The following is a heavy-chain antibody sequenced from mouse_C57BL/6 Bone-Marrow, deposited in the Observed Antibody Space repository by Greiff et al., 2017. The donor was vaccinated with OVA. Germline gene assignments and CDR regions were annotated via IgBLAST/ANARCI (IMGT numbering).Heavy chain of an antibody. J-gene: IGHJ3*01. CDR3: AALYGPFAY. V-gene: IGHV1-64*01. Sequence: QVQLKQPGAELVKPGASVKLSCKASGYTFTSYWMHWVKQRPGQGLEWIGMIHPNSGSTNYNEKFKSKATLTVDKSSSTAYMQLSSLTSEDSAVDYCAALYGPFAYWGQGTLVTVSA. D-gene: IGHD1-1*02. CDR2: IHPNSGST. CDR1: GYTFTSYW.